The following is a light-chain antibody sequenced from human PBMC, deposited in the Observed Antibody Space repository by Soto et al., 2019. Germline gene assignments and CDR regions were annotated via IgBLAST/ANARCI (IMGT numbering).Light chain of an antibody. CDR1: QTISSW. V-gene: IGKV1-5*03. CDR3: QHYNSYSEA. CDR2: KAS. Sequence: IRMTQSPSTLSGSVGDIVTITCLASQTISSWFAWYQQKPGKAPKLLIYKASTFKSGVPSRFSGSGSGTEFTLTISSLQPADFATYYCQHYNSYSEAFGQGTKVDI. J-gene: IGKJ1*01.